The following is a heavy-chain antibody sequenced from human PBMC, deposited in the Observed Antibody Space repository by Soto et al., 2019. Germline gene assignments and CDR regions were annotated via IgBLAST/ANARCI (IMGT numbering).Heavy chain of an antibody. D-gene: IGHD3-22*01. V-gene: IGHV4-59*01. J-gene: IGHJ4*02. CDR1: GGSISSYY. Sequence: SETLSLTCTVSGGSISSYYWSWIRQPPGKGLEWIGYIYYSGSTNYNPSLKSRVTISVDASKNQFSLKLSSVTAADTAVYYCARGDDSSGYDFDYWGQGTLVTVSS. CDR3: ARGDDSSGYDFDY. CDR2: IYYSGST.